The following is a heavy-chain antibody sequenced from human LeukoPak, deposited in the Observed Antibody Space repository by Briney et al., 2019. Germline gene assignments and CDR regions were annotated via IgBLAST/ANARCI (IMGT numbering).Heavy chain of an antibody. Sequence: SGTLSLTCAVSGGSISSSNWWNWVRQPPGKGLEWIGEIFHSGATNYNPSLESRVTISMDKSKNQFSLRLSSVTAADTAVYYCARDRGHYDSSGYLFDYWGQGTLVTVSS. J-gene: IGHJ4*02. CDR1: GGSISSSNW. CDR3: ARDRGHYDSSGYLFDY. V-gene: IGHV4-4*02. CDR2: IFHSGAT. D-gene: IGHD3-22*01.